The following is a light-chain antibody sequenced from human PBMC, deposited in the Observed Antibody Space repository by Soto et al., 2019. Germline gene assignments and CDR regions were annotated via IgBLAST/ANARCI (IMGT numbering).Light chain of an antibody. CDR1: QSVSSN. CDR2: GAS. CDR3: QQYNNWPPYT. J-gene: IGKJ2*01. V-gene: IGKV3-15*01. Sequence: EIVMTQSPATLSVSPGERATLSCRASQSVSSNLAWYQQKPGQAPRLLIYGASTRATGIPARFSGSGSGKEFTLTISSLQSEDFAVYYCQQYNNWPPYTFGQGTKLAIK.